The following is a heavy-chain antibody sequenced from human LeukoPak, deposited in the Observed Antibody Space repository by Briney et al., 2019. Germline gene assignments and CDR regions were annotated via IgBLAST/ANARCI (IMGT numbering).Heavy chain of an antibody. CDR1: GFTSSSYS. V-gene: IGHV3-48*01. J-gene: IGHJ3*02. Sequence: GGSLRLSCAASGFTSSSYSMNWVRQAPGKGLEWVSYISSSSSTIYYADSVKGRFTISRDSAKNSLYLQMNSLRAEDTAVYYCAARRRDAFDIWGQGTMVTVSS. CDR3: AARRRDAFDI. CDR2: ISSSSSTI.